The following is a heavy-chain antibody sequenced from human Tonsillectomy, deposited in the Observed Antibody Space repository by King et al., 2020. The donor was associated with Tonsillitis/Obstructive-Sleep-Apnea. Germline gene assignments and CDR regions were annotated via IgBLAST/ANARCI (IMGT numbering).Heavy chain of an antibody. Sequence: QLQESGPGLVKPSETLSLTCTVSGGSISSYYWNWIRQPPGKGLEWIAYIYYSGSTNYNPSLKSRVTISVDTSKNQFSLKLSSVTAADTAVYYCARGRGYSYVYYFDYWGQGTLLTVSS. CDR1: GGSISSYY. CDR2: IYYSGST. D-gene: IGHD5-18*01. V-gene: IGHV4-59*01. J-gene: IGHJ4*02. CDR3: ARGRGYSYVYYFDY.